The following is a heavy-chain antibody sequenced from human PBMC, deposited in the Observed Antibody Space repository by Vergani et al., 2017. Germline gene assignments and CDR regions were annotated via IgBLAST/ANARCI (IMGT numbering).Heavy chain of an antibody. J-gene: IGHJ6*02. CDR3: AREPDYDFWGGPGGSGMDV. CDR2: ISYDGSNK. Sequence: QVQLVESGGGVVQPGRSLRLSCAASGFTFSSYAMHWVRQAPGKGLEWVAVISYDGSNKYYADSVKGRFTISRDNSKNTLYLQMNSLRAEDTAVYYCAREPDYDFWGGPGGSGMDVWGQGTTVTVSS. V-gene: IGHV3-30*01. D-gene: IGHD3-3*01. CDR1: GFTFSSYA.